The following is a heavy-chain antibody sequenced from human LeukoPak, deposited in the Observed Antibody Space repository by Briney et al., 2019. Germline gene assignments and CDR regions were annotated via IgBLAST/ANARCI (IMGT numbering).Heavy chain of an antibody. CDR3: AKDRKDDHDAFDI. D-gene: IGHD3-3*01. J-gene: IGHJ3*02. Sequence: GGSLRLSCAASGFTFSSYNMNWVRQAPGKGLEWVSYISGRSSTIYYADSVKGRFTISRDDAKNSLYLQMNSLRAEDTAEYYCAKDRKDDHDAFDIWGQGTMVTVSS. V-gene: IGHV3-48*04. CDR2: ISGRSSTI. CDR1: GFTFSSYN.